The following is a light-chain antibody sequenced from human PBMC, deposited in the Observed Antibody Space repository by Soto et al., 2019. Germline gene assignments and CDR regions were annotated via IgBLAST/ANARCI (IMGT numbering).Light chain of an antibody. CDR1: QSVSSY. Sequence: EIVLTQSPGTLSLSPGERATLSCRASQSVSSYLAWYQQKPGQAPRLLIYDASTRATGISASFSGSGSGTDFILTSSRLEHEVFADYYCQHRSNWPVTFGQGTKVEVK. V-gene: IGKV3-11*01. CDR3: QHRSNWPVT. CDR2: DAS. J-gene: IGKJ1*01.